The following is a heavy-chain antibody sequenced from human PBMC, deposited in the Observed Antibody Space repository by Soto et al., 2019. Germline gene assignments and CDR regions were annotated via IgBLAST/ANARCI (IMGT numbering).Heavy chain of an antibody. D-gene: IGHD3-22*01. V-gene: IGHV3-30*18. J-gene: IGHJ4*02. CDR2: ISYDGSNK. Sequence: QVQLVESGGGVDQPGKYLRLSCVASGFTFSHYAMNWVRQAPGKGLEWVAVISYDGSNKYYADSVKGRFTISRDNSKNTLYLQVNSLRAEDTALYYCAKDRSSGRSFDFWGQGTLVTVSS. CDR1: GFTFSHYA. CDR3: AKDRSSGRSFDF.